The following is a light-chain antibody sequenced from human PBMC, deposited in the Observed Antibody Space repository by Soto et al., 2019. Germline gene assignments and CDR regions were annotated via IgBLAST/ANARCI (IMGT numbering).Light chain of an antibody. CDR3: SSYTSGSTPEV. CDR2: EVS. J-gene: IGLJ1*01. Sequence: QSVLTQPASVSGSPGQSITISCTGTSSDVGGYNYVSWYQHHPGKAPKLMIYEVSNRPSGVSNRFSGSKSGNTASLTISGLQAEDEADYYCSSYTSGSTPEVFGTGTKVTVL. V-gene: IGLV2-14*01. CDR1: SSDVGGYNY.